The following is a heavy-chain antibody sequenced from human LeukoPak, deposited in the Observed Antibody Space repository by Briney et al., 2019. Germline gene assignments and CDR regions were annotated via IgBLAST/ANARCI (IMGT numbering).Heavy chain of an antibody. J-gene: IGHJ4*02. D-gene: IGHD3-22*01. CDR1: GGSISSYY. Sequence: SETLSLTCTVSGGSISSYYWSWIRQPAGKGLEWIGRIYTSGSTNYNPSLKSRVTMSEDTSKNQFSLKLSSVTAADTAVYYCATVNKYYYDSSGYYYFDYWGQGTLVTVSS. CDR2: IYTSGST. V-gene: IGHV4-4*07. CDR3: ATVNKYYYDSSGYYYFDY.